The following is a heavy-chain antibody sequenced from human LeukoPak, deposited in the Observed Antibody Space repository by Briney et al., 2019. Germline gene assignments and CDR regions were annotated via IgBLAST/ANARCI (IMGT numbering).Heavy chain of an antibody. CDR1: GYTFTSYD. D-gene: IGHD3-16*01. CDR2: MSPDSGYT. CDR3: AKDDDWGRYKH. V-gene: IGHV1-8*01. J-gene: IGHJ1*01. Sequence: ASVKVSFKASGYTFTSYDITWVRQATGQGLEWMGWMSPDSGYTGYAQTFQGRVTLTRNTSVSTAFMELSSLRSEDTAMYYCAKDDDWGRYKHWGQGTLVTVSS.